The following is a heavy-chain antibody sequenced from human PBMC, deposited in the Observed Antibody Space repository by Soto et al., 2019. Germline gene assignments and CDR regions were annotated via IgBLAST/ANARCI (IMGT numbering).Heavy chain of an antibody. J-gene: IGHJ2*01. Sequence: QVQLVQSGAEVKKPGSSVKVSCKSSGGTFSSYAISWVRQAPGQGLEWMGGIIPIFGTANYAQKLQGRVTITADESTSTAYMELSSLRAEDTSVYYCSRDDDGGNSGTDWYFDLWGRGTLVTVSS. CDR3: SRDDDGGNSGTDWYFDL. V-gene: IGHV1-69*12. CDR1: GGTFSSYA. CDR2: IIPIFGTA. D-gene: IGHD4-17*01.